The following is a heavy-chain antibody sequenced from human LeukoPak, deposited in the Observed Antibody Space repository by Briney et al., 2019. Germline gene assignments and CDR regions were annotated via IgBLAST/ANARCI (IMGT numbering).Heavy chain of an antibody. D-gene: IGHD3-9*01. CDR3: ARGGLRYFDWSTLFYFDY. J-gene: IGHJ4*02. Sequence: PSETLSLTCVVSGGSISSSNWWSWVRQPPGKGLEWIGEMYHSGSTNYNPSLKSRVTISVDTSKNQFSLKLISVTAADTAVYYCARGGLRYFDWSTLFYFDYWGQGTLVTVSS. CDR2: MYHSGST. V-gene: IGHV4-4*02. CDR1: GGSISSSNW.